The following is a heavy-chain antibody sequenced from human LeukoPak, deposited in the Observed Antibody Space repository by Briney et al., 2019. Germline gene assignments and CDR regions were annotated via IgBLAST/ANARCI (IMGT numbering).Heavy chain of an antibody. D-gene: IGHD2-15*01. Sequence: GGSLRLSCAASGFTFSNYNMNWVRQAPGKGLEWVSYISSSRTIYYADSVKGRFTISRDNAKNSLYLQMNTLRAEDTAVYSCARGADGVSSNSRGWFDPWGQGTLVTVSS. CDR3: ARGADGVSSNSRGWFDP. CDR1: GFTFSNYN. CDR2: ISSSRTI. V-gene: IGHV3-69-1*01. J-gene: IGHJ5*02.